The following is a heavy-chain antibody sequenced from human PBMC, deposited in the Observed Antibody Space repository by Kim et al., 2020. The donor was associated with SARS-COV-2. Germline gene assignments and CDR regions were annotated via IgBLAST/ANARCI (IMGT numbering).Heavy chain of an antibody. CDR3: ARSVHGSGWYLVFDY. V-gene: IGHV5-51*01. J-gene: IGHJ4*02. D-gene: IGHD6-19*01. CDR2: IYPGDSDT. CDR1: GYSFNSYW. Sequence: GESLKISCKGSGYSFNSYWIGWVRQMPGKGLEWMGIIYPGDSDTTYSPSFQGQVTISADKSISTAYLQWSSLKASDTAMYYCARSVHGSGWYLVFDYWGQGSLVTVSS.